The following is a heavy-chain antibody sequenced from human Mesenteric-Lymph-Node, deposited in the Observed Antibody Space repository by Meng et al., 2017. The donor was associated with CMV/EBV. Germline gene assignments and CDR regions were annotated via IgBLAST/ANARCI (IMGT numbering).Heavy chain of an antibody. CDR1: GFTFSTYS. J-gene: IGHJ4*02. Sequence: GESLKISCGASGFTFSTYSMNWVRQAPGKGLEWVSYISSGSSSIYYADPVRGRFIISRDNAKNSLYLQMNSLRVEDTAVYYCARGFNYETNFDYWGQGSLVTVSS. D-gene: IGHD1-7*01. CDR3: ARGFNYETNFDY. V-gene: IGHV3-48*04. CDR2: ISSGSSSI.